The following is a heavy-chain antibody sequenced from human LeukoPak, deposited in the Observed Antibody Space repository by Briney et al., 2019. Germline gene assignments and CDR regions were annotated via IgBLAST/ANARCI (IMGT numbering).Heavy chain of an antibody. J-gene: IGHJ4*02. CDR3: ARPAYCGGNCYYFPDY. D-gene: IGHD2-21*02. CDR1: GFTFSGAW. CDR2: IREDGTEK. Sequence: GGSLRLSCTASGFTFSGAWMTWVRQAPGKGLEWVANIREDGTEKNYVDSVKGRATISRDNAKNSLYLQMNSLRAEDTAVYYCARPAYCGGNCYYFPDYWGQGTLVTVSS. V-gene: IGHV3-7*01.